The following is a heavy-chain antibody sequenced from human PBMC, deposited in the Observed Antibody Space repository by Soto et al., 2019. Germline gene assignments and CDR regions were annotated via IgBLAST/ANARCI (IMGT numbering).Heavy chain of an antibody. CDR2: IYNSGST. CDR3: TRGSDAYGFDI. Sequence: QVQLQESGPGLVKPSETLSLSCTVSGGSLRGYYWSWIRPPAGKGLEFIGRIYNSGSTNYNPSLKSRVTMSKDTADNQFALRLISMTPADTAVYYCTRGSDAYGFDIWGQGTMVTVAS. J-gene: IGHJ3*02. D-gene: IGHD2-2*01. CDR1: GGSLRGYY. V-gene: IGHV4-4*07.